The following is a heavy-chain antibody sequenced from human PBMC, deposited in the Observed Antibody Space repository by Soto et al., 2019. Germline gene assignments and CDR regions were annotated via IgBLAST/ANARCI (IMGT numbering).Heavy chain of an antibody. V-gene: IGHV4-34*01. CDR1: GGSFSGYY. Sequence: SETLSLTCAVYGGSFSGYYWSWIRQPPGKGLEWIGEINHSGSTNYNPSLKNRVTISVDTSKNQFSLKLSSVTAADTAVYYCARGQGIYDSSGYYLTNYYFDYWGQGTLVTVSS. CDR2: INHSGST. D-gene: IGHD3-22*01. J-gene: IGHJ4*02. CDR3: ARGQGIYDSSGYYLTNYYFDY.